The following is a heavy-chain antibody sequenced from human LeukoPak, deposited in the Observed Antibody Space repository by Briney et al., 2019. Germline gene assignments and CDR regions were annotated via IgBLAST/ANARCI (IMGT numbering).Heavy chain of an antibody. J-gene: IGHJ4*02. D-gene: IGHD5-18*01. V-gene: IGHV3-21*01. CDR3: ARDSDTAMADYFDY. Sequence: GGSLRLSCAASGFTFSSYTMNWVRQAPGKGLEWVSSISSSSYIYYVDSVKGRFTISRDNAKKSLYLQMNSLRAEDTALYYCARDSDTAMADYFDYWGQGTLVTVSS. CDR1: GFTFSSYT. CDR2: ISSSSYI.